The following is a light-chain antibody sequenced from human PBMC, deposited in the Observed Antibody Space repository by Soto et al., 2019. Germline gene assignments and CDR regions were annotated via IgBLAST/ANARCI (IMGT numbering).Light chain of an antibody. CDR1: SSDVGTYNL. V-gene: IGLV2-23*01. CDR3: CSHALSSTFVV. CDR2: EGS. Sequence: QSVLTQPASVSGSPGQSITISCTGTSSDVGTYNLVSWYQHHPGKSPKLMIYEGSKRPSGVSNLFSGSKSGNTASLTISGLQAEDEADYYCCSHALSSTFVVFGGGTKLTVL. J-gene: IGLJ2*01.